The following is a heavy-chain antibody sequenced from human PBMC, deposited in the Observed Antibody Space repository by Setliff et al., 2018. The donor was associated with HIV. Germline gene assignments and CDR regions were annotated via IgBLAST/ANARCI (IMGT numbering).Heavy chain of an antibody. V-gene: IGHV1-69*13. D-gene: IGHD3-22*01. CDR1: GGTFSNYA. Sequence: SVKVSCKASGGTFSNYAFSWVRQAPGQGLEWMGGIIPLFSTANYAQNFQGRVTITADASTSTAYMELSSLRSEDTAMYYCARDRHHYDSSGFDAFDLWGQGTMVTVSS. CDR3: ARDRHHYDSSGFDAFDL. CDR2: IIPLFSTA. J-gene: IGHJ3*01.